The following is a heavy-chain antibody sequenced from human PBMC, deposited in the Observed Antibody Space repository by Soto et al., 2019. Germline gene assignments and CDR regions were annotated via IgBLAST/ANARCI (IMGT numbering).Heavy chain of an antibody. CDR3: ARHVNRVRALRYFDWPEGVYY. CDR1: GGSISSSSYY. D-gene: IGHD3-9*01. V-gene: IGHV4-39*01. Sequence: SETLSLTCTVSGGSISSSSYYWGWIRQPPGKGLEWIGSIYYSGSTYYNPSLKSRVTISVDTSKNQFSLKLSSVTAADTAVYYCARHVNRVRALRYFDWPEGVYYWGQGTLVTVSS. CDR2: IYYSGST. J-gene: IGHJ4*02.